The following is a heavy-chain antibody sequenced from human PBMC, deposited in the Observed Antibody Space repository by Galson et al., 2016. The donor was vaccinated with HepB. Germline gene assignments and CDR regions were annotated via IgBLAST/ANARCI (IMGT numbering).Heavy chain of an antibody. Sequence: SLRLSCAASGFTFSSFAMHWVRQAPGKGLEWVTTISYDGTENYYTDSVKGRFTISRDNSNSTLFLQMNSLGTDDTAVYYCVRDFREYGDSWGQGALVTVSS. V-gene: IGHV3-30*04. CDR2: ISYDGTEN. J-gene: IGHJ4*02. D-gene: IGHD3-10*01. CDR3: VRDFREYGDS. CDR1: GFTFSSFA.